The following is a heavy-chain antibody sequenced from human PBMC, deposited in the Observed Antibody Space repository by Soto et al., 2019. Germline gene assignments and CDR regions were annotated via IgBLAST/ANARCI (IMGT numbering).Heavy chain of an antibody. CDR3: AKSPHDYSRDY. J-gene: IGHJ4*02. D-gene: IGHD4-17*01. CDR2: ISSSGGST. CDR1: GFTFSSYA. V-gene: IGHV3-23*01. Sequence: EVQLLESGGGLVQPGGSLRLSCAASGFTFSSYAMSWVRQAPGKGLEWVSTISSSGGSTYYADSVKGRFTISRDNSKNTRYLQMNSLRAEDTAVYYCAKSPHDYSRDYWGQGTLVSVSS.